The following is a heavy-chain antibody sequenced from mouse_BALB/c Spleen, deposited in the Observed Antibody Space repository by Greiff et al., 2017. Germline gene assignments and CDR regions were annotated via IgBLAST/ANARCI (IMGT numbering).Heavy chain of an antibody. J-gene: IGHJ4*01. CDR3: ARLGGNAMDY. V-gene: IGHV5-9-3*01. CDR2: ISSGGSYT. Sequence: EVQVVESGGGLVKPGGSLKLSCAASGFTFSSYAMSWVRQTPEKRLEWVATISSGGSYTYYPDSVKGRFTISRDNAKNTLYLQMSSLRSEDTAMYYCARLGGNAMDYWGQGTSVTVSS. CDR1: GFTFSSYA.